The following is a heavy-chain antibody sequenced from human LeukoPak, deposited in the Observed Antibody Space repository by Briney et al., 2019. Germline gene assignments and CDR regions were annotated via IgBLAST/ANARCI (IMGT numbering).Heavy chain of an antibody. D-gene: IGHD3-22*01. CDR3: ASVLSYYYDSSGYYENAHFR. CDR2: IYYSGST. J-gene: IGHJ3*01. CDR1: GGSISSSSYY. V-gene: IGHV4-39*01. Sequence: PSETLSLTCTVSGGSISSSSYYWGWIRQPPGKGLEWIGSIYYSGSTYYNPSLKSRVTISVDTSKNQFSLKLSSVTAADTAVYYCASVLSYYYDSSGYYENAHFRWGQRTMVTVSS.